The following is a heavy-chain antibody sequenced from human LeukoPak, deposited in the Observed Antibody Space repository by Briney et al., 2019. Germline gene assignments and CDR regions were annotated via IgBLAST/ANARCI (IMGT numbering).Heavy chain of an antibody. Sequence: GASVKVSCKAFGYTFTNFGITWVRQAPGQGLEWMGWISAYNGDTKYGQNFQGRVTMTTDTSTTTAYMDLRSLSSDDTAVYYCARDAMIVSFDYWGQGTLVTVSS. D-gene: IGHD3-22*01. CDR2: ISAYNGDT. V-gene: IGHV1-18*01. CDR3: ARDAMIVSFDY. CDR1: GYTFTNFG. J-gene: IGHJ4*02.